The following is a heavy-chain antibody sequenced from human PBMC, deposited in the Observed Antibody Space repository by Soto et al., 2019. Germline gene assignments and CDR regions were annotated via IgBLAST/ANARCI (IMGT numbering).Heavy chain of an antibody. Sequence: GASVKVSCKASGYTFTGYYMHWVRQAPGQGLEWMGWINPNSGGTNYAQKFQGWVTMTRDTSISTAYMELSRLRSDDTAVYYCARDRRYCSSTSCYPLYYMDVWGKGTTVTVSS. CDR1: GYTFTGYY. V-gene: IGHV1-2*04. CDR2: INPNSGGT. D-gene: IGHD2-2*01. CDR3: ARDRRYCSSTSCYPLYYMDV. J-gene: IGHJ6*03.